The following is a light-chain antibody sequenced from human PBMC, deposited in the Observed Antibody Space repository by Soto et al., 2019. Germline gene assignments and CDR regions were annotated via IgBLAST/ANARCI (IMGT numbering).Light chain of an antibody. J-gene: IGKJ1*01. CDR2: KAS. V-gene: IGKV1-5*03. Sequence: IQMTQSPSSLSASVGDRVAITCRASQGISSWLAWYQQKPGKAPNLLIYKASSLKSGVPSRFSGSGSGTEFTLTISSLQPDDFATYYCQQYDTYWTFGQGTKVDIK. CDR1: QGISSW. CDR3: QQYDTYWT.